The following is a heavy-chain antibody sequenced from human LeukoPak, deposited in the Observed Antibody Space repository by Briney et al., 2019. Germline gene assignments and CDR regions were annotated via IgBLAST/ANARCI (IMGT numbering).Heavy chain of an antibody. Sequence: SETLSLTCTVSGGSISSYYWSWIRQPPGKGLEWIGYIYYSGSTKYNPSLKSRVTISVDTSKNQFSLKLTSVSAADTAVYYCARLGIGVVPSAMLGDYYFDYWGQGTLVTVSS. CDR1: GGSISSYY. J-gene: IGHJ4*02. CDR2: IYYSGST. CDR3: ARLGIGVVPSAMLGDYYFDY. D-gene: IGHD2-2*01. V-gene: IGHV4-59*08.